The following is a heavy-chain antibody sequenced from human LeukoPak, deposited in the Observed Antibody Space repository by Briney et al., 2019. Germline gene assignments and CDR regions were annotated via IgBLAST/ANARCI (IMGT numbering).Heavy chain of an antibody. V-gene: IGHV5-10-1*01. D-gene: IGHD5-12*01. Sequence: GESLRISCKGSGYSFTTTWISWGRQMPGKGLEWMGRIDPSDSCTNYSPSFQGHVTISTDKSISTAYLQWSSLKASDTAIYYCARHEQKWIRPPGPFDYWGQGILVTVSS. CDR3: ARHEQKWIRPPGPFDY. J-gene: IGHJ4*02. CDR2: IDPSDSCT. CDR1: GYSFTTTW.